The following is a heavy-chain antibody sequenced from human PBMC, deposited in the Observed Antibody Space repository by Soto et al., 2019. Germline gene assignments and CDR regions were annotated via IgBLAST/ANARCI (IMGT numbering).Heavy chain of an antibody. V-gene: IGHV1-2*04. D-gene: IGHD6-6*01. CDR2: INPNSGGT. J-gene: IGHJ4*02. Sequence: GASVKVSCKASGCTFTGYYMHWVRQAPGQGLEWMGWINPNSGGTNYAQKFQGWVTMTRDTSISTAYMELSRLRSDDTAVYYCARGPRGIAARRDLDYWGQGTLVTVSS. CDR1: GCTFTGYY. CDR3: ARGPRGIAARRDLDY.